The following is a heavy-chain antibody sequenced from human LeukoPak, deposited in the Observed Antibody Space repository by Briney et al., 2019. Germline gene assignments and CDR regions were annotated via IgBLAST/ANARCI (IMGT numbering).Heavy chain of an antibody. V-gene: IGHV1-69*13. Sequence: GASVKVSCKASGYTFTSYAISWVRQAPGQGLEWMGGIIPIFGTANYAQKFQGRVTITADESTSTAYMELSSLRSEDTAVYYCARQPTTVVTRGTEAGTSEYAFDIWGQGTMVTVSS. CDR3: ARQPTTVVTRGTEAGTSEYAFDI. D-gene: IGHD4-23*01. CDR2: IIPIFGTA. CDR1: GYTFTSYA. J-gene: IGHJ3*02.